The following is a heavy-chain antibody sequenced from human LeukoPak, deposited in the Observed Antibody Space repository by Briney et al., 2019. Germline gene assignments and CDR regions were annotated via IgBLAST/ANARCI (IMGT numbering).Heavy chain of an antibody. Sequence: KPSVTLSLTCTVSGYSISSGYYWGWIRQPPGKGLEWIGSIYHSGSTYYNPSLKSRVTISVDTSKNQFSLKLSSVTAADTAVYYCARYRKTAYYYYYMDVWGKGTTVTVSS. V-gene: IGHV4-38-2*02. CDR3: ARYRKTAYYYYYMDV. J-gene: IGHJ6*03. D-gene: IGHD1-1*01. CDR1: GYSISSGYY. CDR2: IYHSGST.